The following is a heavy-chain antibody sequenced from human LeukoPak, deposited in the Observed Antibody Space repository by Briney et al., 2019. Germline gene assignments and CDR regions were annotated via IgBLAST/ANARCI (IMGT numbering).Heavy chain of an antibody. Sequence: PGRSLRLSCAASGFIFDDYAMHWVRQAPGKGLEWVSGISWNSGSIGYADSVKGRFTISRDNAKNSLYLQMNSLRAEDMALYYCAKADYSSGWYYFDYWGQGTLVTVSS. J-gene: IGHJ4*02. D-gene: IGHD6-19*01. CDR2: ISWNSGSI. V-gene: IGHV3-9*03. CDR3: AKADYSSGWYYFDY. CDR1: GFIFDDYA.